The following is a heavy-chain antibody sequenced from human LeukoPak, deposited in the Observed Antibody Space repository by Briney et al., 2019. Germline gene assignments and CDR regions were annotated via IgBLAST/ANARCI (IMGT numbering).Heavy chain of an antibody. CDR2: ISYDGSNK. CDR1: GFTFTNYG. D-gene: IGHD2-15*01. CDR3: ARQSCRGGSCFIDY. Sequence: PGRSLRLSCAASGFTFTNYGMHWVRQAPGKGLEWVAVISYDGSNKYYADSVKGRFTISRDNSKTTLYLQMNSLRAEDTAVYYCARQSCRGGSCFIDYWGQGTLVTVSS. J-gene: IGHJ4*02. V-gene: IGHV3-30*03.